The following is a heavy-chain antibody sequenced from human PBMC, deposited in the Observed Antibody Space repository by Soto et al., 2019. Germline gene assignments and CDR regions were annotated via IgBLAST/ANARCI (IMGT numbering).Heavy chain of an antibody. CDR3: AREKWGSGSRWLDP. CDR1: GYTFTSYG. J-gene: IGHJ5*02. CDR2: ISAYNGNT. Sequence: GASVKVSCKASGYTFTSYGISWVRQAPGQGLEWMGWISAYNGNTNYAQNFQGRVTINQDTSASTAYMELSSLTSEDTAVYYCAREKWGSGSRWLDPWGQGTLVTVSS. D-gene: IGHD6-19*01. V-gene: IGHV1-18*01.